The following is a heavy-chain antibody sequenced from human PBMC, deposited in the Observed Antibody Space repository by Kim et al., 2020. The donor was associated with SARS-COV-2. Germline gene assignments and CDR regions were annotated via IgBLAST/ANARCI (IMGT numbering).Heavy chain of an antibody. CDR2: LYHNFFIT. J-gene: IGHJ4*02. CDR1: LFTFINYF. D-gene: IGHD2-15*01. V-gene: IGHV3-74*01. CDR3: TRGGHGHCGGDSCYPGEY. Sequence: SLLLSFSSSLFTFINYFIHFFLQSPFNFLFFFSLLYHNFFITYYSYSFNFLFTISRDNANNTLYLHINGLRAEDAALYYCTRGGHGHCGGDSCYPGEYWGQGTLVTVSS.